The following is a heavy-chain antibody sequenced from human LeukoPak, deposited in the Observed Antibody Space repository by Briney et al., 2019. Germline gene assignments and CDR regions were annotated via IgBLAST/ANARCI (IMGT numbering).Heavy chain of an antibody. V-gene: IGHV4-34*01. CDR2: INHSGST. CDR1: DGSISGYY. Sequence: SETLSLTCTVSDGSISGYYWSWIRQPPGKGLEWIGEINHSGSTNYNPSLKSRVTISVDTSKNQFSLKLSSVTAADTAVYYCARHAITMVRGFDYWGQGTLVTVSS. D-gene: IGHD3-10*01. J-gene: IGHJ4*02. CDR3: ARHAITMVRGFDY.